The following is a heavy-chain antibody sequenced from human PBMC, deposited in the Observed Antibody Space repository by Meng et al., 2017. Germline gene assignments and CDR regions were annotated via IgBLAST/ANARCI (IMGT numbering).Heavy chain of an antibody. D-gene: IGHD6-19*01. CDR1: GYTFTGYY. J-gene: IGHJ5*02. CDR3: ARGNSGWYITQNWFDP. Sequence: ASVKVSCKASGYTFTGYYMHWVRQAPGQGLEWMGWINPNSGGTNYAQKFQGRVTMTRNTSISTAYMELSSLRSEDTAVYYCARGNSGWYITQNWFDPWGQGTLVTVSS. CDR2: INPNSGGT. V-gene: IGHV1-2*02.